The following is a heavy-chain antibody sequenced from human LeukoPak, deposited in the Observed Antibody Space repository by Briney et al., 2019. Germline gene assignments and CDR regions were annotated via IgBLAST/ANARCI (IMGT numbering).Heavy chain of an antibody. CDR1: GFTFSSYA. J-gene: IGHJ6*03. CDR3: AKMGKTENHYGSGRFSYYYYMDV. Sequence: GGSLRLSCAASGFTFSSYAMSWVRQAPGKGLEWVSAISGSGGSTYYADSLTGRFTISRDNAKNSLYLQMNSLRAEDTAVYYCAKMGKTENHYGSGRFSYYYYMDVWGKGTTVTISS. V-gene: IGHV3-23*01. CDR2: ISGSGGST. D-gene: IGHD3-10*01.